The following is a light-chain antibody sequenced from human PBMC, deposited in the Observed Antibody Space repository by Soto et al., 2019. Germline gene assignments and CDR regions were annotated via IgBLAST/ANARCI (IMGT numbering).Light chain of an antibody. J-gene: IGLJ3*02. CDR3: GTWDISLSLWV. V-gene: IGLV1-51*02. CDR2: ENN. Sequence: QSVLTQPPSVSAAPGQKVTISCSGSSSNIGNNYVSWYQQLPETAPKLLIYENNKRPSGIPDRFSGSKSGTSATLGITGLQTGDEADYYCGTWDISLSLWVFGGGTQVTVL. CDR1: SSNIGNNY.